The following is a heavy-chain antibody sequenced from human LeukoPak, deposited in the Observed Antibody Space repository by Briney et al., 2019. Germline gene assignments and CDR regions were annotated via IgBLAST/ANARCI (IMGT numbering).Heavy chain of an antibody. D-gene: IGHD3-22*01. CDR2: INHSGST. CDR1: GGSFSGYY. CDR3: ARSVGITMIVVVTTGAFDI. V-gene: IGHV4-34*01. J-gene: IGHJ3*02. Sequence: SETLSLTCAVYGGSFSGYYWSWIRQPPGKGLEWIGEINHSGSTNYNPSLKSRVTISVDTSKNQFSLKLSSVTDADTAVYYCARSVGITMIVVVTTGAFDIWGQGTMVTVSS.